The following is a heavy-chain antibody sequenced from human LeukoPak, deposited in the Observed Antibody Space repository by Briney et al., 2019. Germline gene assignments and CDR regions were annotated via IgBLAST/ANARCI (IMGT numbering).Heavy chain of an antibody. CDR3: ARHGYCSGGSCYWDY. CDR2: IYYSGST. D-gene: IGHD2-15*01. Sequence: SETLSLTCTVSGSSISPFYWSWIRQPPGKGLEWIAYIYYSGSTRYNPSLKSRVAISVDTSNNQVSLKLSSVTAADTAVYYCARHGYCSGGSCYWDYWGQGTLVTVSS. CDR1: GSSISPFY. V-gene: IGHV4-59*08. J-gene: IGHJ4*02.